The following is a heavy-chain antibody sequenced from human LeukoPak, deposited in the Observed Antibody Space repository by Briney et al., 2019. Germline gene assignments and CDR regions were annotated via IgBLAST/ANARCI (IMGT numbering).Heavy chain of an antibody. CDR1: GGSISSSSYY. V-gene: IGHV4-39*07. CDR2: IYYSGST. D-gene: IGHD2-15*01. J-gene: IGHJ3*02. CDR3: ARTACSGGSCYSQRGAFDI. Sequence: SETLSLTCTVSGGSISSSSYYWGWIRQPPGKGLEWIGSIYYSGSTYYNPSLKSRVTISVDTSKNQFSLKLSSVTAADTAVYYCARTACSGGSCYSQRGAFDIWGQGTMVTVS.